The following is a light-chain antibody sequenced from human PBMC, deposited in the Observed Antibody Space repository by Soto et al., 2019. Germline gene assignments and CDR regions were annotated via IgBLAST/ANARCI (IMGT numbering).Light chain of an antibody. CDR3: QQYNNWPSWT. J-gene: IGKJ1*01. CDR2: GAS. CDR1: QSVSSN. Sequence: EIAMTQSPATLSVSPGERATLSCRASQSVSSNLAWYQQKPGQAPRLLIYGASTRATGIPARFSGSGSGTEFTLTISILQSEDFAVYYCQQYNNWPSWTFGQGTTV. V-gene: IGKV3-15*01.